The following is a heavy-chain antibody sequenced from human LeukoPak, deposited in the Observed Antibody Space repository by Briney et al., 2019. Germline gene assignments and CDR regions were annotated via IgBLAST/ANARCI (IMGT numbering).Heavy chain of an antibody. V-gene: IGHV3-23*01. CDR1: GFTFSSYA. J-gene: IGHJ4*02. CDR2: ISGSGGST. Sequence: PGGSLGLSCAASGFTFSSYAMSWVRQAPGKGLEWVSAISGSGGSTYYADSVKGRFTISRDNSKNTLYLQMNSLRAEDTAVYYCAKDLVSSGYFDYWGQGTLVTVSS. CDR3: AKDLVSSGYFDY. D-gene: IGHD3-22*01.